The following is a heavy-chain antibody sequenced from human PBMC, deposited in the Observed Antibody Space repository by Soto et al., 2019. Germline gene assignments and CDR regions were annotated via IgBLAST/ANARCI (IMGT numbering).Heavy chain of an antibody. V-gene: IGHV3-30-3*01. CDR3: ASPVDPNRVYYYYGMDV. CDR2: ISYDGSNK. D-gene: IGHD5-12*01. Sequence: GGSLRLSCAASGFTFSSYAMHWVRQAPGKGVEWVAVISYDGSNKYYADSVKGRFTISRDNSKNTLYLQMNSLRAEDTAVYYCASPVDPNRVYYYYGMDVWGQGTTVTVSS. CDR1: GFTFSSYA. J-gene: IGHJ6*02.